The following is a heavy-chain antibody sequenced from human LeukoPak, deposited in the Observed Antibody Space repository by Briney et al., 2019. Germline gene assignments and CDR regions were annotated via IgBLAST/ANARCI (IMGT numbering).Heavy chain of an antibody. J-gene: IGHJ3*02. CDR3: AKVRATVVTHDAFDI. Sequence: PGGSLRLSCAASGFTVSSNEMSWVRQAPGKGLEWVSSISGGSTYYADSVKGRFTISRDNSKNTLYLQMNSLRAEDTAVYYCAKVRATVVTHDAFDIWGQGTMVTVSS. V-gene: IGHV3-38-3*01. CDR2: ISGGST. CDR1: GFTVSSNE. D-gene: IGHD4-23*01.